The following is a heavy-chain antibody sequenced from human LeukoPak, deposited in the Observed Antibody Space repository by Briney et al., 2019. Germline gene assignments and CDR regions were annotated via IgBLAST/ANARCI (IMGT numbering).Heavy chain of an antibody. J-gene: IGHJ5*02. V-gene: IGHV1-2*02. D-gene: IGHD6-13*01. CDR2: INPNSGGT. CDR1: GYTFTGYY. Sequence: ASVKVSCKASGYTFTGYYMHWVRQAPGQGLEWMGWINPNSGGTNYAQKFQGRVTMTRDTSISTAYMVLSRLRSDDTAVYYCARGTSIAAAGKGWWFDPWGQGTLVTVSS. CDR3: ARGTSIAAAGKGWWFDP.